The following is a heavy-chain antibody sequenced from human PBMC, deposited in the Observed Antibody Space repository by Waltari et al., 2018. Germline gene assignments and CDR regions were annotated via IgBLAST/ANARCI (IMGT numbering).Heavy chain of an antibody. D-gene: IGHD3-3*01. CDR2: IYYSGST. CDR1: GGSISSYY. J-gene: IGHJ4*02. V-gene: IGHV4-59*01. CDR3: ARVGTIFGVVTN. Sequence: QVQLQESGPGLVKPSETLSLTCTVSGGSISSYYWSWIRQPPGKGLEWIGYIYYSGSTNYNPSLKSRVTISVDTSKNQFSLKLSSVTAADTAVYYCARVGTIFGVVTNWGQGTLVTVSS.